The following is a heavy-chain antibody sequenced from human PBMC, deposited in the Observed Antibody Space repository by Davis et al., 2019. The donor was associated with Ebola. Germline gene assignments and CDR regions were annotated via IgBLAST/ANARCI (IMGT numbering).Heavy chain of an antibody. Sequence: AASVKVSCKVSGYTFTDFYIHWVRQAPGQGLEWMGRINPNSDGANSAQKFQGRVTMTRDTSISTAYIELSRLRSDDTAVYYCARDIRFGIWEDFQHWGQGTLVTVSS. J-gene: IGHJ1*01. V-gene: IGHV1-2*06. CDR2: INPNSDGA. CDR1: GYTFTDFY. CDR3: ARDIRFGIWEDFQH. D-gene: IGHD1-26*01.